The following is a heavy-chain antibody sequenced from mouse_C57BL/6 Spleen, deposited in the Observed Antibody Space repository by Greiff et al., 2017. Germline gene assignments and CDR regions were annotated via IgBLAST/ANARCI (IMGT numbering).Heavy chain of an antibody. D-gene: IGHD2-4*01. CDR1: GYSFTGYF. CDR2: INPYNGDT. V-gene: IGHV1-20*01. J-gene: IGHJ1*03. CDR3: ARGDYDYDPYWYFDV. Sequence: VQLQQSGPELVKPGASVKISCKASGYSFTGYFMNWVMQSHGKSLEWIGRINPYNGDTFYNQKFKGKATLTVDKSSSTANMELRSLTSEDSAVYYCARGDYDYDPYWYFDVWGTGTTVTVSS.